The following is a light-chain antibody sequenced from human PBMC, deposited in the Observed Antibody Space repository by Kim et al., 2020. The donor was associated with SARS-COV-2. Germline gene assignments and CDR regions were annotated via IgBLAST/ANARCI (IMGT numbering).Light chain of an antibody. CDR3: SSYAGSSDWV. CDR2: EVN. V-gene: IGLV2-8*01. CDR1: SSDVGAYNY. Sequence: QSALTQPPSASGSPGQSVTISCTGASSDVGAYNYVSWYQKNPGKAPKLMIYEVNKRPSGVPDRFSGSKSGNTASLTVSGLQADDEADYYCSSYAGSSDWVFGGGTQLTVL. J-gene: IGLJ3*02.